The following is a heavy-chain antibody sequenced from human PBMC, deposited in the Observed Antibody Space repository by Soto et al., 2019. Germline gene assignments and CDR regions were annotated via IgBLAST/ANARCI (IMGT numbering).Heavy chain of an antibody. Sequence: SETLSLTCTVSGGSIRRYYGNWIRQPPGKGLEWIGYVYYSGSTNYNPSLTSRVTISVDTSKNQFSLKLSSVTAADTAVYYCVRGDEVRGYVYWGQGTLVTVSS. V-gene: IGHV4-59*12. CDR2: VYYSGST. J-gene: IGHJ4*02. D-gene: IGHD3-10*01. CDR1: GGSIRRYY. CDR3: VRGDEVRGYVY.